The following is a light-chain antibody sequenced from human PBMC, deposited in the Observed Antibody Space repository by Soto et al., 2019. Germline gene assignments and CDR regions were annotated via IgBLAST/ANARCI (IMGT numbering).Light chain of an antibody. Sequence: EIVMTQSPPTLSVSPGERATLSCRASQSISRNLAWFQQKPGQAPTLLIFGASTRAAGIPARFSGSGSGTEFTLTISGLQSEDYAMYYCQQHGYSLTFGGGTKVDIK. CDR2: GAS. CDR1: QSISRN. J-gene: IGKJ4*01. V-gene: IGKV3-15*01. CDR3: QQHGYSLT.